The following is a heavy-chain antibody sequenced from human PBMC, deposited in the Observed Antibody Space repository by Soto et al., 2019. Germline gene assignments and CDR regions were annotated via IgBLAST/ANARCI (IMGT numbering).Heavy chain of an antibody. CDR1: GGSISSGGYY. D-gene: IGHD2-15*01. CDR3: ARDKGGSFDY. J-gene: IGHJ4*02. CDR2: IYYSGST. Sequence: SETLSLTCTVSGGSISSGGYYWSWIRQHPGKGLEWIGYIYYSGSTYYNPSLKSRVTKSVDTSKNQFSLKLSSVTAADTAVYYCARDKGGSFDYWGQGTLVTVSS. V-gene: IGHV4-31*03.